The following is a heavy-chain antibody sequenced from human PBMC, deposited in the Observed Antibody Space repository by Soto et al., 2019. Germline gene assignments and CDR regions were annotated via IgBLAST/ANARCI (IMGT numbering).Heavy chain of an antibody. CDR2: MNPNSGNT. Sequence: ASVKVSCKASGYTFTSYDINWVRQATGQGLEWIGWMNPNSGNTGYAQKFKGRVTMTRNTSISTAYMELSSLRSEDTAVYYCARGSGFLEWLLYVDGYTLFDYWGQGTLVTVSS. CDR1: GYTFTSYD. J-gene: IGHJ4*02. V-gene: IGHV1-8*01. CDR3: ARGSGFLEWLLYVDGYTLFDY. D-gene: IGHD3-3*01.